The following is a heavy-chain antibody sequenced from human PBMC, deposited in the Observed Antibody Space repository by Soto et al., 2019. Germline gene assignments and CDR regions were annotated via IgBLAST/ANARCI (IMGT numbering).Heavy chain of an antibody. CDR3: ARTDIVTTNWFDP. D-gene: IGHD5-12*01. Sequence: QVHLQQWGAGLLKPSETLSLTCAVYGESFIGYYWTWIRQPPGKGLEWIGEINHRGSTNYNPSLKSRVSISIDTSKTQFSLKLTSVTAAATSVYYCARTDIVTTNWFDPWGQGTLVTVSS. CDR2: INHRGST. V-gene: IGHV4-34*02. J-gene: IGHJ5*02. CDR1: GESFIGYY.